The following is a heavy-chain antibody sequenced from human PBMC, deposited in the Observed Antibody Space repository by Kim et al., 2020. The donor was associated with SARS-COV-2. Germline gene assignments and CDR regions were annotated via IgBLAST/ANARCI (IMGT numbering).Heavy chain of an antibody. J-gene: IGHJ6*02. V-gene: IGHV4-31*03. CDR3: ARDPRLTTGYYYYGMDV. CDR1: GGSISSGGYY. Sequence: SETLSLTCTVSGGSISSGGYYWSWIRQHPGKGLEWIGYIYYSGSTYYNPSLKSRVTISVDTSKNQFSLKLSSVTAADTAVYYCARDPRLTTGYYYYGMDVWGQGTTVTVSS. D-gene: IGHD4-17*01. CDR2: IYYSGST.